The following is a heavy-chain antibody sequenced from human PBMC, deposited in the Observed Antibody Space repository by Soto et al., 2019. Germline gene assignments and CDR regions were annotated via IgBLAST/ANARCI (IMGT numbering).Heavy chain of an antibody. D-gene: IGHD3-22*01. J-gene: IGHJ4*02. CDR3: ARNLKYYYDSSGYFDY. V-gene: IGHV3-7*05. CDR1: GFTFSSYW. Sequence: EVQLVESGGGLVQPGGSLRLSCAASGFTFSSYWMSWVRQAPGKGLEWVANIKQDGSEKYYVDSVKGRFTISRDNAKNSLYMQMNSLRAEDTAVYYCARNLKYYYDSSGYFDYWGQGTLVTVSS. CDR2: IKQDGSEK.